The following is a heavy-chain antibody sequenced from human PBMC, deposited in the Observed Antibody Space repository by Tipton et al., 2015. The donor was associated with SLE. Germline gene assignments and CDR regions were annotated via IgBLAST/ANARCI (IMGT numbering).Heavy chain of an antibody. V-gene: IGHV4-4*02. D-gene: IGHD1-7*01. Sequence: TLSLTCAVSGGSIRSSNWWSWVRQPPGKGLEWIGEIHHSRSTNSNPSLKSRVTISVDKSKNQFSLKLTSVTAADTAVYHCTRVPRYNWNYIADWGQGTLVSVSS. J-gene: IGHJ4*02. CDR2: IHHSRST. CDR1: GGSIRSSNW. CDR3: TRVPRYNWNYIAD.